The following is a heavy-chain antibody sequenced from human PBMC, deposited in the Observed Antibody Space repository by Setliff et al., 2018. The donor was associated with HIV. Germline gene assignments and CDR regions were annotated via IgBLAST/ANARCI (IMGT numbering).Heavy chain of an antibody. CDR1: GYPFTGYG. CDR3: ARMNAYYNVWRSTYYFDY. D-gene: IGHD3-3*01. V-gene: IGHV1-18*01. Sequence: ASVKVSCKASGYPFTGYGLCWVRQAPGQGLEWMGWISPYNGDTYYDEKFQGRVTMTTDTSTSTASMELTSLRSDDTAVYYCARMNAYYNVWRSTYYFDYWGQGTLVTVSS. CDR2: ISPYNGDT. J-gene: IGHJ4*02.